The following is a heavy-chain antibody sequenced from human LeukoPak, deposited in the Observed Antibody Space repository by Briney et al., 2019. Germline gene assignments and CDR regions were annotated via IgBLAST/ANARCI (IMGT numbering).Heavy chain of an antibody. V-gene: IGHV3-7*01. Sequence: SGGSLRLSYAASGFTFSSYWMSWVRQALGKGLEWVANIKQDGSEKYYVDSVKGRFTISRDNAKNSLYLQMNSLRAEDTAVYYCARSGPICSGGSCDYRYWGQGTLVTVSS. J-gene: IGHJ4*02. D-gene: IGHD2-15*01. CDR3: ARSGPICSGGSCDYRY. CDR2: IKQDGSEK. CDR1: GFTFSSYW.